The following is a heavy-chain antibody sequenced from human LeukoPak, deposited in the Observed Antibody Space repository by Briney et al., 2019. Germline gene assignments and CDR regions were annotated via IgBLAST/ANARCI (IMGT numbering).Heavy chain of an antibody. CDR3: ARGDVDIAPFDP. J-gene: IGHJ5*02. CDR1: GYTFTSYG. V-gene: IGHV1-18*01. D-gene: IGHD5-12*01. Sequence: GASVKVSCKASGYTFTSYGISWVRQAPGQGLEWMGWISAYNGNTNYAQKLQGRVTITADESTSTAYTELSSLRSEDTAVYYCARGDVDIAPFDPWGQGTLVTVSS. CDR2: ISAYNGNT.